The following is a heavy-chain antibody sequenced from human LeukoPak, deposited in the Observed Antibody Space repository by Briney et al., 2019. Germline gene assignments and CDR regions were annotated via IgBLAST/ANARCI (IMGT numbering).Heavy chain of an antibody. CDR2: INTNGANT. CDR3: AKAGLDTAMVLGY. D-gene: IGHD5-18*01. J-gene: IGHJ4*02. V-gene: IGHV3-64*05. CDR1: GFTFKSYA. Sequence: GGSLRLSCSASGFTFKSYAMHWVRQAPGKGLEYVSSINTNGANTYYADSVKGRFTISRDNSRNTVYVQMNSLTPEDTAVYYCAKAGLDTAMVLGYWGQGTLVTVSS.